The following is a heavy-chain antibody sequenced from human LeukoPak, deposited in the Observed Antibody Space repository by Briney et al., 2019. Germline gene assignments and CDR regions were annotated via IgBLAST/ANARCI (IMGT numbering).Heavy chain of an antibody. D-gene: IGHD2-15*01. CDR1: GFMFSTYS. CDR3: ARDGYCSGSTCYSAYYYGMDV. Sequence: PGGSLRLSCAASGFMFSTYSMQWVRQAPGKGLEWVSYISSSDSTKYYADSVKGRFTISRDNAKNSLYLQMNSLRDEDTAVYYCARDGYCSGSTCYSAYYYGMDVWGQGTTVTVSS. CDR2: ISSSDSTK. V-gene: IGHV3-48*02. J-gene: IGHJ6*02.